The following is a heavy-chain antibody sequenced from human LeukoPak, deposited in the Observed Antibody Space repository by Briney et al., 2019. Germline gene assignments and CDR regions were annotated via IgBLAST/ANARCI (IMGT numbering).Heavy chain of an antibody. CDR3: ARDTTGYSSTRDAFDI. Sequence: ASVKVSCKASGGTFSSYAISWVRQAPGQGLEWMGGIIPIFGTANYAQKFQGRVTITADKSTSTAYMELSSLRSEDTAVYYCARDTTGYSSTRDAFDIWGQGTMVTVSS. CDR1: GGTFSSYA. V-gene: IGHV1-69*06. CDR2: IIPIFGTA. D-gene: IGHD6-13*01. J-gene: IGHJ3*02.